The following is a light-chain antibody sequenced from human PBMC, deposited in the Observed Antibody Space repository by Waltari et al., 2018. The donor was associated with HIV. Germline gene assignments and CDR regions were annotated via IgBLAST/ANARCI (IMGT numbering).Light chain of an antibody. V-gene: IGKV3-20*01. CDR3: QQYGGSPPVT. J-gene: IGKJ5*01. CDR2: AAS. CDR1: QRVSSTF. Sequence: EVVLTQSPGTLSLSPGERATLSCRASQRVSSTFLAWYQQTPGQAPRLLIYAASSRATGIPDRFSGSGSGTDFTLTISRLEPEDFAVYDCQQYGGSPPVTFGQGTRLEIK.